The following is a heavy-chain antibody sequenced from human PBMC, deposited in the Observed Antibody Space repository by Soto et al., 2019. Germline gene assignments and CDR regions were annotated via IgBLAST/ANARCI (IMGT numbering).Heavy chain of an antibody. Sequence: QVQLQESGPGLVKPSGTLSLTCVVSGGSISSSNWWSWVHQSPGKGLEWIGEIYHSGSTNYNPSLKSRVTMSVDKSKNQFSLNLSSVTAADTALYYCARDGSSWYRDYYNGMDVWGRGTTVTVSS. D-gene: IGHD2-2*01. J-gene: IGHJ6*02. CDR2: IYHSGST. V-gene: IGHV4-4*02. CDR3: ARDGSSWYRDYYNGMDV. CDR1: GGSISSSNW.